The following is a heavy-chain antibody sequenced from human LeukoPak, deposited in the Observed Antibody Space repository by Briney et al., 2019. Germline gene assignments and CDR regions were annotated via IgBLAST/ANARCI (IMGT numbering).Heavy chain of an antibody. CDR2: IYYSGST. D-gene: IGHD6-13*01. Sequence: SETLSLTCTVSGGSISTYYWSWIRQPRGKGLGWIGYIYYSGSTNYNPSLESRVTISVDTSKNQFSLKLSSVTAADTALYYCARAKITAADIDRPFDPWGQGTLVTVSS. CDR1: GGSISTYY. CDR3: ARAKITAADIDRPFDP. V-gene: IGHV4-59*01. J-gene: IGHJ5*02.